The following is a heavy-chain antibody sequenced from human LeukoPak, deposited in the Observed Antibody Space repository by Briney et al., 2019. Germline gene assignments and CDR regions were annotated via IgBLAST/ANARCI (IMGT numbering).Heavy chain of an antibody. V-gene: IGHV3-23*01. D-gene: IGHD4-23*01. CDR1: GFTFDSYA. CDR2: IAGSTGTT. CDR3: AKDYGGWFDP. Sequence: GGSLRLSCAASGFTFDSYAMSWVRQAPGKGLEWVSVIAGSTGTTYYADSVKGRYTISRDNSKNTLFLQMKSLRAEDTAIYYCAKDYGGWFDPWGQGTLVTVSS. J-gene: IGHJ5*02.